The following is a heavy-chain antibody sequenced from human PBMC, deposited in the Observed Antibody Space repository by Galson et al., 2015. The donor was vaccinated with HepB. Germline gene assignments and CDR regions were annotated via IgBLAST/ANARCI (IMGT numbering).Heavy chain of an antibody. CDR1: GSTFTSYY. CDR2: INPSGGST. V-gene: IGHV1-46*01. Sequence: SVKVSCKASGSTFTSYYMHWVRQAPGQGLEWMGIINPSGGSTSYAQKFQGRVTMTRDTSTSTVYMELSSLRSEDTAVYYCARGGVHSGSYYVWSNWFDPWGQGTLVTVSS. J-gene: IGHJ5*02. CDR3: ARGGVHSGSYYVWSNWFDP. D-gene: IGHD1-26*01.